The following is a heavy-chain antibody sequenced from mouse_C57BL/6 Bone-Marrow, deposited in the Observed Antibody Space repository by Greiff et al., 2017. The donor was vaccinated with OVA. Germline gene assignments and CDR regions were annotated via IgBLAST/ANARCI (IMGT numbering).Heavy chain of an antibody. J-gene: IGHJ4*01. CDR2: ISSGGSYT. V-gene: IGHV5-6*01. Sequence: EVKLVESGGDLVKPGGSLKLSCAASGFTFSSYGMSWVRQTPDKRLEWVATISSGGSYTYYPDSVKGRFTISRDNAKNTLYLQMSSLKSEDTAMYYGARLYYAMDYWGQGTSVTVSS. CDR3: ARLYYAMDY. CDR1: GFTFSSYG.